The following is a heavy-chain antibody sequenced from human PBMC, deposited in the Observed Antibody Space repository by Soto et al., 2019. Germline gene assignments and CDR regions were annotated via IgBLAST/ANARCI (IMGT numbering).Heavy chain of an antibody. CDR1: GVPLSSISNHY. CDR2: MSYSGFT. Sequence: SEPPSLTCTLSGVPLSSISNHYFRWFRLPPGKGLEWIGYMSYSGFTRYNPSLKSRVIISMDSSKNQFSLNLTSVTAADTAVYYCATQGFGVLHGLVDVWGQGTTVTVSS. J-gene: IGHJ6*02. CDR3: ATQGFGVLHGLVDV. V-gene: IGHV4-59*08. D-gene: IGHD3-10*01.